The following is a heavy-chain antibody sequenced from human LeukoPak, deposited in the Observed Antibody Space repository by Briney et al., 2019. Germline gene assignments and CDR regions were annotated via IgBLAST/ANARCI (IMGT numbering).Heavy chain of an antibody. CDR3: ARDYCSSTSCYTGGFDY. CDR2: ISAYNGNT. Sequence: GASVKVSCKASGYAFTSYGISWVRQAPGQGLEWMGWISAYNGNTNYAQKLQGRVTMTTDTSTSTAYMELRSLRSDDTAVYYCARDYCSSTSCYTGGFDYWGQGTLVIVSS. V-gene: IGHV1-18*01. J-gene: IGHJ4*02. CDR1: GYAFTSYG. D-gene: IGHD2-2*02.